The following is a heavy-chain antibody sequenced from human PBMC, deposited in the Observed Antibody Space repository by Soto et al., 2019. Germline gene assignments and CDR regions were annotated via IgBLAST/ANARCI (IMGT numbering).Heavy chain of an antibody. CDR3: AKENGYSSTWFEFDY. CDR2: ISSDGITI. J-gene: IGHJ4*02. CDR1: GFTFSYYD. V-gene: IGHV3-11*01. Sequence: PGGSLTLSCAASGFTFSYYDMSWIRQAPGKGLEWVSYISSDGITIYYADSVKGRFTISRDNAKNSLYLQMNSLRAEDTAVYYCAKENGYSSTWFEFDYWGQGTLVTVSS. D-gene: IGHD6-13*01.